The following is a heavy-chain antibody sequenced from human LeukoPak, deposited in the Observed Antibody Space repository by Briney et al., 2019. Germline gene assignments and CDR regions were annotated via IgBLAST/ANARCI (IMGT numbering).Heavy chain of an antibody. J-gene: IGHJ4*02. CDR1: GFTFSSYS. CDR2: INHSGST. V-gene: IGHV4-34*01. Sequence: KTGGSLRLSCAASGFTFSSYSMNWVRQAPGKGLEWIGEINHSGSTNYNPSLKSRVTISVDTSKNQFSLKLSSVTAADTAVYYCARGRTRFGGVIVRDYYFDYWGQGTLVTVSS. CDR3: ARGRTRFGGVIVRDYYFDY. D-gene: IGHD3-16*02.